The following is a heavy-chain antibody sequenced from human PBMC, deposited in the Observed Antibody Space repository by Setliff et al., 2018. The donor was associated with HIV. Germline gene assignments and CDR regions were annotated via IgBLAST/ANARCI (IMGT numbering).Heavy chain of an antibody. V-gene: IGHV5-51*01. CDR3: TRHPLQPEVSGYFYLMDV. CDR1: EYFFRTSW. CDR2: IFPLDSET. J-gene: IGHJ6*04. Sequence: GESLKISCKGPEYFFRTSWIGWVRQLPGKGLEWVAVIFPLDSETRYKPSLEGHVTISVDKSINTAYLQWSSLRASDTAVYYCTRHPLQPEVSGYFYLMDVWGTGTTVTVSS. D-gene: IGHD2-21*01.